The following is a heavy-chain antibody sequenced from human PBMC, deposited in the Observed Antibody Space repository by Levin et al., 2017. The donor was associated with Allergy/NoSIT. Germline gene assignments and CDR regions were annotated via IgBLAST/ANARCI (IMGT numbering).Heavy chain of an antibody. CDR3: AWGGHYDHNYMDV. V-gene: IGHV4-31*03. D-gene: IGHD3-16*01. Sequence: SETLSLTCTVSGGSISSDGYYWTWIRQLPGKGPEWIGYTYYRGTTYYNPSLKSRVTISADTSKNQFSLKVTSVTVADTAVYYCAWGGHYDHNYMDVWGKGATVTVSS. J-gene: IGHJ6*03. CDR2: TYYRGTT. CDR1: GGSISSDGYY.